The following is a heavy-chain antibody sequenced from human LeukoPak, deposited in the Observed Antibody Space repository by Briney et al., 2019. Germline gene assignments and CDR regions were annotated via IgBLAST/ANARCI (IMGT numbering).Heavy chain of an antibody. CDR1: GFTFSSNW. V-gene: IGHV3-74*01. CDR2: IHSDGT. J-gene: IGHJ2*01. Sequence: PGGSLRLSCAASGFTFSSNWIHWVRQAPGKGLVWVSRIHSDGTSYADSVKGRFTISRDNAKNTLYPQMNSLRAEDTAMYYCVRDPGSRSHDRCFDLWGRGTLVTVSS. CDR3: VRDPGSRSHDRCFDL. D-gene: IGHD1-26*01.